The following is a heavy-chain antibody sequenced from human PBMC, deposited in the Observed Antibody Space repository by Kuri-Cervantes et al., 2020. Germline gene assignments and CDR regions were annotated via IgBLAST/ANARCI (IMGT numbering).Heavy chain of an antibody. J-gene: IGHJ3*02. CDR3: ARGELNSRRAFDI. CDR1: GGSISSGGYY. Sequence: SETLSLTCTVSGGSISSGGYYWSWIRQHPGKGLEWIGYIYHSGSTYYNPSLKSLVTISVDTSKNQFSLKLSSVTAADTAVYYCARGELNSRRAFDIWGQGTMVTVSS. D-gene: IGHD1-7*01. CDR2: IYHSGST. V-gene: IGHV4-31*01.